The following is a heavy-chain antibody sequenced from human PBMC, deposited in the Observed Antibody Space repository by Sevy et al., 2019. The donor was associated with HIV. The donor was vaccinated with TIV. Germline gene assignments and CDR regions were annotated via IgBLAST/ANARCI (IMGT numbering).Heavy chain of an antibody. CDR3: ARDQRYSSGWYYFDY. D-gene: IGHD6-19*01. Sequence: GGSLRLSCAASGFTVSSNYMSWVRQAPGKGLEWVSVIYSGGSTYYADSVKGRFTISRDNSKNTLYLQMNSLRAEDTAVYYCARDQRYSSGWYYFDYWGQGTLVTVSS. J-gene: IGHJ4*02. CDR1: GFTVSSNY. V-gene: IGHV3-53*01. CDR2: IYSGGST.